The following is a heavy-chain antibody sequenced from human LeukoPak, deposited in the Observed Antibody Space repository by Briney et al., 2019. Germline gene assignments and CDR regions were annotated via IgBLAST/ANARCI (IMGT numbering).Heavy chain of an antibody. D-gene: IGHD2-21*01. V-gene: IGHV4-39*01. CDR1: GGSIINSNNF. J-gene: IGHJ4*02. Sequence: PSETLSLTCTVSGGSIINSNNFWGWIRQPPGKGLEWIGTVYYSERTYFNPSLKSRVAISVDTSKNQFSLKLKSVTVADTAVYYCARHGDVLVVTTTIDYWGQGALVTVSS. CDR2: VYYSERT. CDR3: ARHGDVLVVTTTIDY.